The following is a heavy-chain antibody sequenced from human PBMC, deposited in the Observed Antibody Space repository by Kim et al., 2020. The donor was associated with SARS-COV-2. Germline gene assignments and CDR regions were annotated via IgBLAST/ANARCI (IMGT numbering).Heavy chain of an antibody. Sequence: SVKVSCKASGGTFSSYAISWVRQAPGQGLEWMGGIIPIFGTANYAQKFQGRVTITADESTSTAYMELSSLRSEDTAVYYCARDQGGSYNPYYYYYYSMDVWGQGTTVTVSS. J-gene: IGHJ6*02. CDR3: ARDQGGSYNPYYYYYYSMDV. CDR1: GGTFSSYA. CDR2: IIPIFGTA. D-gene: IGHD1-26*01. V-gene: IGHV1-69*13.